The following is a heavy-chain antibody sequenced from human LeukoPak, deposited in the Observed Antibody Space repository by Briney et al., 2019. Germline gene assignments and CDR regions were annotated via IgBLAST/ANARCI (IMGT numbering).Heavy chain of an antibody. CDR1: GFTFSSYA. CDR3: AKDPGCSSTSCYAYWCFDL. Sequence: GGSLRLSCAASGFTFSSYAIGSVRQARGKGLEWVSGISGSGGSTYYADSVKGRFTISRDNSKNTLYLQMNSLRAEDTAVYYCAKDPGCSSTSCYAYWCFDLWGRGTLVTVSS. D-gene: IGHD2-2*01. CDR2: ISGSGGST. V-gene: IGHV3-23*01. J-gene: IGHJ2*01.